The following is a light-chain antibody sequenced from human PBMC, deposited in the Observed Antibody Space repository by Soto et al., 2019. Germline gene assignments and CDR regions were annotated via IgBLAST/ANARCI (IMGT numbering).Light chain of an antibody. CDR1: QSISSW. Sequence: DIQMTQSPSTLSASVGDRVTITCRASQSISSWLAWYQQKPGKAPKLLIYDASSLESGVPSRFSGSGSGTEFTLTINSLQADDFATYYCQQYHSYWTFGQGTKVDIK. CDR3: QQYHSYWT. CDR2: DAS. J-gene: IGKJ1*01. V-gene: IGKV1-5*01.